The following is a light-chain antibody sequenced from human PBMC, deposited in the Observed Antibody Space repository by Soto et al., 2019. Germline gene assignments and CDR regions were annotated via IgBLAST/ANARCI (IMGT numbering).Light chain of an antibody. CDR2: DPS. J-gene: IGKJ1*01. V-gene: IGKV3-11*01. CDR1: QRVSTY. Sequence: VLTQSPATVTVSRRERATLSCRASQRVSTYLAWFQQIPGQAPRLLMYDPSNRATGIPARFSGSGSGTHSTLAVSALEPEDFAIYCLXQRSSWPRTXGQGPRWIS. CDR3: XQRSSWPRT.